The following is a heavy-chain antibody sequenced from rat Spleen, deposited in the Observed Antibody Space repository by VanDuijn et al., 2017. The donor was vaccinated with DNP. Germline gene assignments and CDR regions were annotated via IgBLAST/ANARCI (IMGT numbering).Heavy chain of an antibody. CDR2: ISYEGSST. CDR1: GFTFSDYY. Sequence: EVQLVESGGGLVQPGRSLKLSCAASGFTFSDYYMAWVRQAPKKGLEWVASISYEGSSTYYGDSVKGRFTISRDNAKSTLYLQMNSLRSEDTATYYCARLMPTLFDYWGQGVMVTVSS. V-gene: IGHV5-22*01. J-gene: IGHJ2*01. CDR3: ARLMPTLFDY.